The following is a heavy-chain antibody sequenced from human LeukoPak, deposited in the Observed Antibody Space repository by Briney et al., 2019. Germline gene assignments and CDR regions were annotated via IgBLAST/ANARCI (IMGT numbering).Heavy chain of an antibody. V-gene: IGHV4-59*01. D-gene: IGHD2-21*01. Sequence: PSETLSLTCTVSGNSISSYYWNWIRQPPGKGLEWIGNIDYTGSSNYNPPLKSRVSISVDTSKNQLSLKLSSVTAADTAVYYCARRVSAFFYGMDVWGQGTTVTVSS. J-gene: IGHJ6*02. CDR3: ARRVSAFFYGMDV. CDR1: GNSISSYY. CDR2: IDYTGSS.